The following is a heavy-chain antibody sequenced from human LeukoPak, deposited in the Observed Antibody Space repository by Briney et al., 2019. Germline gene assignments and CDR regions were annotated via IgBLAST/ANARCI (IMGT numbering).Heavy chain of an antibody. CDR1: GYSISSGYY. Sequence: SETLSLTCAVSGYSISSGYYWGWLRQPPGKGLEWIGSIYHSGSTYYNPSLKSRVTISVDTSKNQFSLKLSSVTAADTAVYHCAVTIVVVPAASTYYFDYWGQGTLVTVSS. CDR2: IYHSGST. D-gene: IGHD2-2*01. V-gene: IGHV4-38-2*01. J-gene: IGHJ4*02. CDR3: AVTIVVVPAASTYYFDY.